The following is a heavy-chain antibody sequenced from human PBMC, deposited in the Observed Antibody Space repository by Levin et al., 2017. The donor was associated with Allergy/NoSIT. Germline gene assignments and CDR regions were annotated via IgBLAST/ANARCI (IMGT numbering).Heavy chain of an antibody. D-gene: IGHD1-1*01. CDR2: IKSETDGGAT. V-gene: IGHV3-15*07. CDR1: GFPFSNTW. Sequence: LSLTCAASGFPFSNTWMNWVRQAPGKGLEWVGRIKSETDGGATDYAAPVKGRFTISRDDSRNTLYLEMNSLRTEDTAVYYCSVQYLDYWGQGTLVSVSS. CDR3: SVQYLDY. J-gene: IGHJ4*02.